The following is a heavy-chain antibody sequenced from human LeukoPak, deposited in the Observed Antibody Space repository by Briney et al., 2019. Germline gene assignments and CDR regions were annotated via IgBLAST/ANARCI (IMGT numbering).Heavy chain of an antibody. CDR1: GYSISSGCY. CDR3: ARVLNWFDP. CDR2: IYHSGGT. Sequence: SETLSLTCTVSGYSISSGCYWGWIRQPPGKGLEWIGSIYHSGGTYYNPSLKSRVTISVDTSKNQFSLKLSSVTAADTAVYYCARVLNWFDPWGQGTLVTVSS. J-gene: IGHJ5*02. V-gene: IGHV4-38-2*02.